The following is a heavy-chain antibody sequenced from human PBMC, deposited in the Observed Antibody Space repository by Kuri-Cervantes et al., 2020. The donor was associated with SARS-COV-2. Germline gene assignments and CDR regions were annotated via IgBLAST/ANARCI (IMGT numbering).Heavy chain of an antibody. J-gene: IGHJ3*01. V-gene: IGHV3-21*01. CDR1: GFTFSSYS. D-gene: IGHD1-26*01. Sequence: GGSLRLSCAASGFTFSSYSMNWVRQAPGKGLEWVSSISSSSSYIYYADSVKGRFTISRDNAKNSLYLQMNSLRAGDTAVYYCASRPPPGELGELRVSGMWSDAFDVWGQGTMVTVSS. CDR3: ASRPPPGELGELRVSGMWSDAFDV. CDR2: ISSSSSYI.